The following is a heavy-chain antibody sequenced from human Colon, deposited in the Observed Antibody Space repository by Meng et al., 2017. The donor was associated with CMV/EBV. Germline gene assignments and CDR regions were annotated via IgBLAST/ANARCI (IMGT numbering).Heavy chain of an antibody. CDR3: ARARGGANHYYHGMDV. J-gene: IGHJ6*02. CDR2: IIPLLGVT. V-gene: IGHV1-69*10. D-gene: IGHD4/OR15-4a*01. CDR1: GGVFASFA. Sequence: SVKVSCKASGGVFASFAISWVRQAPGQGLEWVGGIIPLLGVTNYAQKFQDRVTITADKSTSTAYMELSSLRSDDTAVYYCARARGGANHYYHGMDVWGQGTTVTVSS.